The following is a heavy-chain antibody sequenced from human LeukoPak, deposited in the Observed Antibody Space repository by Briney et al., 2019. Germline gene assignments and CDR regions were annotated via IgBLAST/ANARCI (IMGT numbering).Heavy chain of an antibody. CDR1: GFTFSSYA. Sequence: PGGSLRLSCAVSGFTFSSYAMSWVRQAPGKGLEWVSAISGSGGSTFYADSVKGRFTISRDNSKNTLYLQMNGLRAEDTAVYYCAKGSGGTRPRAFDIWGQGTMVTVSS. CDR3: AKGSGGTRPRAFDI. V-gene: IGHV3-23*01. J-gene: IGHJ3*02. D-gene: IGHD2-15*01. CDR2: ISGSGGST.